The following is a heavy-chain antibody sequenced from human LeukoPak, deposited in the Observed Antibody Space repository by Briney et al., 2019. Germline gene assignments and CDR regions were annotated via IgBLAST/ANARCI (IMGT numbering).Heavy chain of an antibody. CDR3: ARDLVATVATRNAFDI. D-gene: IGHD4-23*01. CDR1: GGSISSSY. CDR2: IYYTGST. V-gene: IGHV4-59*12. Sequence: SETLSLTCTVSGGSISSSYWSWTRQPPGKGPEWIGYIYYTGSTTYNPSLKSRVTISVDTSKNQFSLKLSSVTAADTAVYYCARDLVATVATRNAFDIWGQGTMVTVSS. J-gene: IGHJ3*02.